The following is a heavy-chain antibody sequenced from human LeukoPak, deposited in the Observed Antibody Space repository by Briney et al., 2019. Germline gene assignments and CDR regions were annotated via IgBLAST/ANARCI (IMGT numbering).Heavy chain of an antibody. V-gene: IGHV1-69*05. CDR1: GGTFSSYA. J-gene: IGHJ4*02. Sequence: ASVEVSCKASGGTFSSYAISWVRQAPGQGLEWMGGIIPIFGTANYAQKFQGRVTITTDESTSTAYMELSSLRSEDTAVYYCARGQYYDILTGYRYYFDYWGQGTLVTVSS. D-gene: IGHD3-9*01. CDR3: ARGQYYDILTGYRYYFDY. CDR2: IIPIFGTA.